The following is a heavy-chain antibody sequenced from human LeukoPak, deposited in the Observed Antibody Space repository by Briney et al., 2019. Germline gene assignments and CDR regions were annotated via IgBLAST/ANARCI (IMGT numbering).Heavy chain of an antibody. CDR1: GFTFSTYE. CDR3: ARGDGGYYYGMDV. J-gene: IGHJ6*02. CDR2: ISVSGGTI. Sequence: GGSLRLSCAAPGFTFSTYEMNWVRQAPGKGLEWVSYISVSGGTIKYADSVKGRYIMCRDNAKISLYLQLNSLRAEDTAVYYCARGDGGYYYGMDVWGQGATVTVSS. D-gene: IGHD3-3*01. V-gene: IGHV3-48*03.